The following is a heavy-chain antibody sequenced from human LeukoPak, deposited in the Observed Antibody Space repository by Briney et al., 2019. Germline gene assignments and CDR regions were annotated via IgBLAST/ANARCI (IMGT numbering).Heavy chain of an antibody. V-gene: IGHV3-74*01. CDR2: IKVDGTST. Sequence: GGSPRLSCAASGFTFSNYWMHWVRQAPGKGLVWVSRIKVDGTSTTYADSVKGRFTISRDNAKETVYLQMNSLRAEDTAVYYCARGVPDNSYLSFWGQGTLVTVSS. CDR3: ARGVPDNSYLSF. CDR1: GFTFSNYW. J-gene: IGHJ4*02. D-gene: IGHD5-18*01.